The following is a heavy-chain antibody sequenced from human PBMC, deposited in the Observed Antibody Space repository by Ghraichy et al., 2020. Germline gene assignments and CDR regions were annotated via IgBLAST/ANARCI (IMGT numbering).Heavy chain of an antibody. J-gene: IGHJ4*02. V-gene: IGHV3-23*01. CDR2: ITGSGGST. D-gene: IGHD3-10*01. CDR3: AKGGAVRGVLTYVFDH. CDR1: GFTFSTYG. Sequence: GGSLRLSCAASGFTFSTYGMSWVRQAPGKGLEWVSGITGSGGSTYYADSVKGRFTISRDNSKNTLYLQMNSLRAEDTAEYYCAKGGAVRGVLTYVFDHWGQGTLVTVSS.